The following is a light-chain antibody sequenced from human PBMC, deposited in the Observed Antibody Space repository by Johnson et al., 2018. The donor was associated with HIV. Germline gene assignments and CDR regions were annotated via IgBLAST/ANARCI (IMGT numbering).Light chain of an antibody. Sequence: QSVLTQSPSVSAAPGQKVTISCSGSSSNIGNNYISWYQQLPGTAPKLLIYDNNKRPSGIPDRFSGSKSGPSATLGITGLQTGDEAEYYCGTWDSRLSAAYVFGTGTKVTVL. CDR1: SSNIGNNY. CDR2: DNN. V-gene: IGLV1-51*01. CDR3: GTWDSRLSAAYV. J-gene: IGLJ1*01.